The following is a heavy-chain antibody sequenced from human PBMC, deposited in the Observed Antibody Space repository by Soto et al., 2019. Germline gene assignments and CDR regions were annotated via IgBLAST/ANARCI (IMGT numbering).Heavy chain of an antibody. Sequence: EVQLVESGGGLVQAGGSLKLSCAASGFIFSDSSIHWVRQASGEGLEWLGRIRSKANSYATGYAASVKGRFTISRDDSKNTAYLQMNSLKPEDTAIYYCTRDDIVLVPAAIDAFDIWGQGTTVIVSS. CDR1: GFIFSDSS. CDR3: TRDDIVLVPAAIDAFDI. J-gene: IGHJ3*02. CDR2: IRSKANSYAT. D-gene: IGHD2-2*01. V-gene: IGHV3-73*01.